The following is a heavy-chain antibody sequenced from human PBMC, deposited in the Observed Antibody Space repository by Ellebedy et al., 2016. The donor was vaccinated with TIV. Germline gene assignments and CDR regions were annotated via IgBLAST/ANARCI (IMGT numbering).Heavy chain of an antibody. Sequence: PGGSLRLSCAASGFNFSNYAMTRVRQAPGKGLEWVSALSGNGGSTYYVDSVKGRFTISRDNSKNTLYLQVNSLRAEDTAIYFCAKGRSTSSNWFYWYYGMDVWGQGTTVTVSS. CDR2: LSGNGGST. J-gene: IGHJ6*02. CDR1: GFNFSNYA. D-gene: IGHD6-13*01. V-gene: IGHV3-23*01. CDR3: AKGRSTSSNWFYWYYGMDV.